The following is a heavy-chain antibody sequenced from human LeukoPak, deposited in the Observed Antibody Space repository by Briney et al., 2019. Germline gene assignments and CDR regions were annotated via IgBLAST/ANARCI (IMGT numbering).Heavy chain of an antibody. D-gene: IGHD3-10*01. V-gene: IGHV1-69*05. CDR3: ASNYGSGSYYNVNADAFDI. Sequence: SVKVSCKASGGTFSSYAISWVRQAPGQGLEWMGGIIPIFGTANYAQKFQSRVTITTDESTSTAYMELSSLRSEDTAVYYCASNYGSGSYYNVNADAFDIWGQGTMVTASS. J-gene: IGHJ3*02. CDR1: GGTFSSYA. CDR2: IIPIFGTA.